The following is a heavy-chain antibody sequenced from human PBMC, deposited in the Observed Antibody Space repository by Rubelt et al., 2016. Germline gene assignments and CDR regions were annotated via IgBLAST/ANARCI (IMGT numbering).Heavy chain of an antibody. Sequence: QVQLQESGPGLVKPSETLSLTCTVSGGSITSGSNYWGWIRQPPGKGLEWIASVYYGGSTYYTPSLQSRVTISVDASKNQLSLNLGSVTAADTAGYYCARKTYGYRANWFDPWGQGTLVTVSS. CDR1: GGSITSGSNY. V-gene: IGHV4-39*07. CDR3: ARKTYGYRANWFDP. CDR2: VYYGGST. J-gene: IGHJ5*02. D-gene: IGHD5-18*01.